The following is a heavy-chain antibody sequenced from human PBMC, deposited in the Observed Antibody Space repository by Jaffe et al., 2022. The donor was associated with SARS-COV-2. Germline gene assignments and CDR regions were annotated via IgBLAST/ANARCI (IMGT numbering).Heavy chain of an antibody. CDR1: GFTFSSYA. Sequence: QVQLVESGGGVVQPGRSLRLSCAASGFTFSSYAMHWVRQAPGKGLEWVAVISYDGSNKYYADSVKGRFTISRDNSKNTLYLQMNSLRAEDTAVYYCARNGGGYNFWSVFDYWGQGTLVTVSS. V-gene: IGHV3-30*04. J-gene: IGHJ4*02. CDR3: ARNGGGYNFWSVFDY. CDR2: ISYDGSNK. D-gene: IGHD3-3*01.